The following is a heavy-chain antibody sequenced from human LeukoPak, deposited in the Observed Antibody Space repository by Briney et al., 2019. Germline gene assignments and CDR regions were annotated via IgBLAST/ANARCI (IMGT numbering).Heavy chain of an antibody. CDR1: GFPFSSYA. V-gene: IGHV3-23*01. D-gene: IGHD6-19*01. CDR2: ISGSGGST. CDR3: AKAIRFTYSSGNQDY. Sequence: GGSLGLSCQASGFPFSSYAMSWVRKAQGRGLEWVSAISGSGGSTYYADSVKGRFTISRDNSKNTLYLQMNSLRAEDTAVYYCAKAIRFTYSSGNQDYWGQGTLVTVSS. J-gene: IGHJ4*02.